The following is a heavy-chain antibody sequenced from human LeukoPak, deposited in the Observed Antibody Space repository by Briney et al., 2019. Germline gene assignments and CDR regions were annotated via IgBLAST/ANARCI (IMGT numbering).Heavy chain of an antibody. CDR3: AGVDWMIGAFDI. V-gene: IGHV3-48*02. CDR1: GFTFSTYS. Sequence: GGSLRLSCAASGFTFSTYSMNWVRQAPGKGLEWVSYITSSSSTIYYADSVRGRFTISRDNAKNSLYLQMNSLRDEDTAVYYCAGVDWMIGAFDIWGQGTMVTVSS. CDR2: ITSSSSTI. J-gene: IGHJ3*02. D-gene: IGHD3-22*01.